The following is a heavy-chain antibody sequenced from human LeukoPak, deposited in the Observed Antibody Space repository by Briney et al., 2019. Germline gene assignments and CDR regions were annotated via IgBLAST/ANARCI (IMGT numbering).Heavy chain of an antibody. V-gene: IGHV4-34*01. CDR3: ARVGGTTGTTSWYFDL. CDR2: INHSGST. J-gene: IGHJ2*01. Sequence: SETLSLTCAVYGGSFSGYYWSWIRQPPGKGLEWIGEINHSGSTNYNPSLKSRVTISVDTSKNQFSLKLSSVTAADTAVYYCARVGGTTGTTSWYFDLWGRGTLVTVSS. D-gene: IGHD1-1*01. CDR1: GGSFSGYY.